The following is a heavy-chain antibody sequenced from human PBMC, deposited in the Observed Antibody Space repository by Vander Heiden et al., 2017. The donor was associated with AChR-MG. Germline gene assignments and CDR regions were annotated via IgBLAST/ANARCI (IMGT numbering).Heavy chain of an antibody. CDR2: IKQDGSEK. Sequence: EVQLVESGGGVVQPGGSLRLSCAAVGFPFSSYWMSWVRQAPGKGLEWVATIKQDGSEKNYVDSVRGRFTISRDNAKNSLYLQMNSLRAEDTALYYCVRTARWLRDSDSWGQGTLVTVSS. D-gene: IGHD5-12*01. V-gene: IGHV3-7*03. CDR1: GFPFSSYW. J-gene: IGHJ4*02. CDR3: VRTARWLRDSDS.